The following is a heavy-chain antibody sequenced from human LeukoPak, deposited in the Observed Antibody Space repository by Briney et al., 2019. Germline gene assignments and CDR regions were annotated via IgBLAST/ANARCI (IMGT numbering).Heavy chain of an antibody. V-gene: IGHV3-43*02. CDR1: GFTFDDYA. Sequence: GSLRLSCAASGFTFDDYAMHWVRQAPGKGLEWVSLISGDGGSTYYVDSVEGRFTISRDNSKNSLYLQMNSLRTEDTALYYCAKDWGYYYDSSGYFDYWGQGTLVTVSS. CDR2: ISGDGGST. CDR3: AKDWGYYYDSSGYFDY. D-gene: IGHD3-22*01. J-gene: IGHJ4*02.